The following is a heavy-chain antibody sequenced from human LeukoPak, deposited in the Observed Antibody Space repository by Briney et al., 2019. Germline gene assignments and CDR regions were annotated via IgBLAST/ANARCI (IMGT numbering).Heavy chain of an antibody. CDR2: ISSSSSTI. CDR3: AKVHGSGNYRFDF. J-gene: IGHJ4*02. Sequence: GGSLRLSCAASGFTFSSYSMNWVRQAPGKGLEWVSYISSSSSTIYYADSVKGRFTISRDDAKNSLYLQMNSLRAEDTAIYYCAKVHGSGNYRFDFWGQGTLVTVSS. CDR1: GFTFSSYS. D-gene: IGHD3-10*01. V-gene: IGHV3-48*04.